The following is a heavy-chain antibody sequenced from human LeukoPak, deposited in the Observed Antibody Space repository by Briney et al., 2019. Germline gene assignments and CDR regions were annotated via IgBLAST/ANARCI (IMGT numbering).Heavy chain of an antibody. D-gene: IGHD3-3*01. Sequence: SETLSLTCTISGGSISSYYWSWIRQPPGKGLEWIGYIYYSGSTNYNPSLKSRVTISVDTSKNQFSLKLSSVTAADTAVYYCASSGYYTFWFGPWGQGTLVTVSS. CDR2: IYYSGST. J-gene: IGHJ5*02. CDR1: GGSISSYY. V-gene: IGHV4-59*01. CDR3: ASSGYYTFWFGP.